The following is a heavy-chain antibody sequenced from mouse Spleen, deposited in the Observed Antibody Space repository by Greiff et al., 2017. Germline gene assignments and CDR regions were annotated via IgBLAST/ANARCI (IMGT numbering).Heavy chain of an antibody. CDR2: IDPANGNT. CDR3: AFYYGNLYWYFDV. V-gene: IGHV14-3*02. CDR1: GFNIKDTY. D-gene: IGHD2-1*01. J-gene: IGHJ1*01. Sequence: VQLQQSGAELVKPGASVKLSCTASGFNIKDTYMHWVKQRPEQGLEWIGRIDPANGNTKYDPKFQGKATITADTSSNTAYLQLSSLTSEDTAVYYCAFYYGNLYWYFDVWGAGTTVTVSS.